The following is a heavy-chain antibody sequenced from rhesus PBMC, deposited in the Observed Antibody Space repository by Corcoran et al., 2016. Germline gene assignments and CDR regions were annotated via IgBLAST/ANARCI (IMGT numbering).Heavy chain of an antibody. V-gene: IGHV4S7*01. Sequence: QVQLQESGPGLVKPSETLSLTCAVSGGSISGGYGWSWIRLPPGKGLGWIGHNFYSIGSPYYHPSLKSRVTISRDTSRNQLSLKLSSVTAADTAVYYCARGVVNFNWYFDLWGPGTPITISS. D-gene: IGHD2-21*01. CDR3: ARGVVNFNWYFDL. CDR2: NFYSIGSP. CDR1: GGSISGGYG. J-gene: IGHJ2*01.